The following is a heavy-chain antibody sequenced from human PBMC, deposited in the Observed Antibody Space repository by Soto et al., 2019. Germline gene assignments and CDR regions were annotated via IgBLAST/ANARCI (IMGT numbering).Heavy chain of an antibody. CDR1: GASISSGGYC. CDR2: VYGSGST. D-gene: IGHD3-16*01. CDR3: AWGDSSNKVDR. J-gene: IGHJ5*02. Sequence: QLQESGPGLVKPSQTLSLTCLVSGASISSGGYCWSWIRQLPGKGMEWIGFVYGSGSTSSNPSLKSRVTISVDTSKNHFSLELSSVTAADTALYYCAWGDSSNKVDRWGQGALVTVSS. V-gene: IGHV4-31*02.